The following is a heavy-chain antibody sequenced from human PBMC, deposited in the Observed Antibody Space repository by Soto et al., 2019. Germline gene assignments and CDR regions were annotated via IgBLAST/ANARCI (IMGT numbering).Heavy chain of an antibody. V-gene: IGHV4-39*01. CDR1: GGSISSSSYY. J-gene: IGHJ5*02. CDR2: IYYTGST. D-gene: IGHD6-13*01. Sequence: QLQLQESGPGLVKPSETLSLTCTVSGGSISSSSYYWGWIRQPPGKGLEWIGSIYYTGSTYHNPSLKSRVTISLDTSNNQFSLTLTSVTAADTAVYFCARCIAAVHWFDPWGQGTLVTVSS. CDR3: ARCIAAVHWFDP.